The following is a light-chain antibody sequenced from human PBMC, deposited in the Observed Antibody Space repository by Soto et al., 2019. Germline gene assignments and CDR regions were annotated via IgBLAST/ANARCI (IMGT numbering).Light chain of an antibody. CDR1: QSVNSSY. Sequence: EIVLTQSPGTLSLSPGERATLSCRASQSVNSSYLAWYQQKPGQAPRLLIYAASTRATGIPDRFNGSGSGTDFTFTISRLEPEDFAVYYCQQYDTSRWTFGQGTKVEIK. J-gene: IGKJ1*01. V-gene: IGKV3-20*01. CDR2: AAS. CDR3: QQYDTSRWT.